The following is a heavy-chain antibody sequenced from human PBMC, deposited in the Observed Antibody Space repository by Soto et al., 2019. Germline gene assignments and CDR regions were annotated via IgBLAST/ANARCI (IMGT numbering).Heavy chain of an antibody. V-gene: IGHV3-21*02. CDR2: ISSSSCYI. CDR1: GFTFSIYS. D-gene: IGHD4-17*01. Sequence: EVQLVESGGGLVKPGGSLRLSCAASGFTFSIYSMNWVRQAPGKGLEWVSSISSSSCYIYYADSLKGRFTISRDNAKNSLYLQMNSLRAEDTAVYYCARDSYGDYYFDYWGQGTLVTVSS. J-gene: IGHJ4*02. CDR3: ARDSYGDYYFDY.